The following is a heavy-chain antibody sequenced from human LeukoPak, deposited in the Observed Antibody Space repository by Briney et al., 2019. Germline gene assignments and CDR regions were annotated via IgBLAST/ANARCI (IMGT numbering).Heavy chain of an antibody. CDR2: MFYTGST. CDR3: ARGLGYCSGGSCYSFRYNWFDP. J-gene: IGHJ5*02. V-gene: IGHV4-59*11. CDR1: GGSITTHW. D-gene: IGHD2-15*01. Sequence: PSETLSLTCTVSGGSITTHWRSWNRQPPGKGLEWIAYMFYTGSTNYNPSLKSRVTISVDTSKNQFSLKLSSVTAADTAVYYCARGLGYCSGGSCYSFRYNWFDPWGQGTLVTVSS.